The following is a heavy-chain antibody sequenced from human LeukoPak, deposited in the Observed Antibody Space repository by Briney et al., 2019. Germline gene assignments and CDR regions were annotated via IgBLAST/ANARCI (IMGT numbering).Heavy chain of an antibody. CDR1: GGSISSSSYY. CDR3: ARYDFNKFFDY. D-gene: IGHD3-3*01. J-gene: IGHJ4*02. CDR2: IYTSGST. V-gene: IGHV4-61*02. Sequence: RASETLSLTCTVSGGSISSSSYYWSWLRQPAGKGLEWIGRIYTSGSTNYNPSLKSRVTMSVDTSKNQFSLKLSSVTAADTAVYYCARYDFNKFFDYWGQGTLVTVSS.